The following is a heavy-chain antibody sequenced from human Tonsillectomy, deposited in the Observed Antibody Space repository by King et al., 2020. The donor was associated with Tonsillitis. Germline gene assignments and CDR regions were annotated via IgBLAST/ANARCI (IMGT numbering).Heavy chain of an antibody. D-gene: IGHD2-15*01. J-gene: IGHJ6*02. V-gene: IGHV3-30*18. CDR1: GFTFSSYG. CDR2: ISYDGSNK. Sequence: VQLVESGGGVVQPGRSLRLSCAASGFTFSSYGMPWVRQAPGKGLEWVAVISYDGSNKYYAASVTGRFTISRDNSKNTLYLQMNSLRAEDTAVYYCAKESCSGGSCYADYYGMDVWGQGTTVTVSS. CDR3: AKESCSGGSCYADYYGMDV.